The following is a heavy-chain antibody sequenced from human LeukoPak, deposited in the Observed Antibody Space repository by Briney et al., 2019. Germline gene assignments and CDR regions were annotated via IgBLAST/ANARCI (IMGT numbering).Heavy chain of an antibody. CDR1: GFAFSSYA. CDR3: AKARRITMIVVVINGLDY. J-gene: IGHJ4*02. D-gene: IGHD3-22*01. V-gene: IGHV3-23*01. Sequence: PGGSLRLSCAASGFAFSSYAMSWVRQAPGKGLEWVSAISGSGGSTYYADSVKGRFTISRDNSKNTLYLQMNSLRAEDTAVYYCAKARRITMIVVVINGLDYWGQGTLVTVSS. CDR2: ISGSGGST.